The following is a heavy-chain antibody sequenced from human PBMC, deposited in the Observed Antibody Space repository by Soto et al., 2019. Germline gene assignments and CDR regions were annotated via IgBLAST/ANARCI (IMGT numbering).Heavy chain of an antibody. D-gene: IGHD1-26*01. J-gene: IGHJ5*02. CDR1: SDSISDDKYY. CDR3: ARLPCHSPICFTFEP. Sequence: PSETLSLTSTDSSDSISDDKYYWGWIRQPPGKGLEWIGTMYYIGTSSYNPSLKSRVSMSVDTSKKQLSLRLTSVTAADTAVYYCARLPCHSPICFTFEPWGQGTLGTVSS. V-gene: IGHV4-39*01. CDR2: MYYIGTS.